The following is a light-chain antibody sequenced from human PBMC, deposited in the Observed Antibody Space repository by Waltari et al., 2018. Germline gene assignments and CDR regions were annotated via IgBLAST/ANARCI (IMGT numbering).Light chain of an antibody. Sequence: DVVMTQSPLSLPVTLGQPASIPCRSSQSLVHSYGNHYLNCFHQRPGQSPRRLIYKGSNRYSGVPDRFSGSGSGTEFTLKISRVEAEDVGVYYCMQGTHWPPITFGQGTRLEIK. CDR3: MQGTHWPPIT. CDR1: QSLVHSYGNHY. V-gene: IGKV2-30*02. J-gene: IGKJ5*01. CDR2: KGS.